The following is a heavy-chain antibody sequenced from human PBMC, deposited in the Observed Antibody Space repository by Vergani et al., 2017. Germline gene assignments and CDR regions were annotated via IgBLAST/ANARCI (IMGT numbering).Heavy chain of an antibody. D-gene: IGHD1-26*01. J-gene: IGHJ3*02. Sequence: EVQLLESGGGLVQPGGSLRLSCAASGFTFSSYAMSWVRQAPGKGLEWVSAISGSGGSTYYADSVKGRFTISRDNSKNKLYLQMNSLRAEDTAVYYGANSLPFVGATPFGLGVCRAFDIWGQGTMVTVSS. CDR1: GFTFSSYA. CDR2: ISGSGGST. CDR3: ANSLPFVGATPFGLGVCRAFDI. V-gene: IGHV3-23*01.